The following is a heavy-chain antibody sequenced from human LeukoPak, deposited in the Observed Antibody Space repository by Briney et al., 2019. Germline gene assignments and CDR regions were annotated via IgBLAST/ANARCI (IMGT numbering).Heavy chain of an antibody. Sequence: PSETLSLTCTVSGGSISSYYWSWIRQPPGKGLEWIGYIYYSGSTNYNPSLKSRVTISVDTSKNQFSLKLSSVTAADTAVYYCARGDYGSGSYPYFDYWGQGTLVTVSS. J-gene: IGHJ4*02. CDR3: ARGDYGSGSYPYFDY. D-gene: IGHD3-10*01. CDR1: GGSISSYY. CDR2: IYYSGST. V-gene: IGHV4-59*01.